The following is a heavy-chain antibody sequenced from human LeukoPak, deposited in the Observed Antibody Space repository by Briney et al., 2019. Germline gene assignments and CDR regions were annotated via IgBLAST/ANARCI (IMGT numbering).Heavy chain of an antibody. CDR1: GYTLTELS. CDR3: ATVPYSSGWYPKPDY. Sequence: GASVKVSCKVSGYTLTELSMHWVRQAPGKGLEWMGGFDPEDGETIYAQKFRGRVTMTEDTSTDTAYMELSSLRSEDTAVYYCATVPYSSGWYPKPDYWGQGTLVTVSS. D-gene: IGHD6-19*01. V-gene: IGHV1-24*01. CDR2: FDPEDGET. J-gene: IGHJ4*02.